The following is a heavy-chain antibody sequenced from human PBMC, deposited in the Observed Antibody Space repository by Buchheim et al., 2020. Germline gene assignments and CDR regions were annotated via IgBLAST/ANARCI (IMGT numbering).Heavy chain of an antibody. D-gene: IGHD6-6*01. V-gene: IGHV1-2*04. CDR3: AREPRTTHTWYSSSSPAYFQH. Sequence: QVQLVQSGAEVKKPGASVKVSCKASGYTFTGYYMHWVRQAPGQGLEWMGWINPNSGGTNYAQKFQGWVTMTRDTSISTAYMELSRLRSDDTAVYYCAREPRTTHTWYSSSSPAYFQHWGQGTL. CDR2: INPNSGGT. CDR1: GYTFTGYY. J-gene: IGHJ1*01.